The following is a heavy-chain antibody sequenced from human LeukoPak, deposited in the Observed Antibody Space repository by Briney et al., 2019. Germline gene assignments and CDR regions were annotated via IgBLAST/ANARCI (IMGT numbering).Heavy chain of an antibody. CDR1: GFTLK. Sequence: QSGGSLRLSCETSGFTLKNWLRRAPGKGLEWVSRSKYDGSTAMYAESVKGRFTISRDNARGTLYLQMNSLRVDDRAVYYCAKSDWFDPCGRGILVTVSS. V-gene: IGHV3-74*03. CDR3: AKSDWFDP. J-gene: IGHJ5*02. CDR2: SKYDGSTA.